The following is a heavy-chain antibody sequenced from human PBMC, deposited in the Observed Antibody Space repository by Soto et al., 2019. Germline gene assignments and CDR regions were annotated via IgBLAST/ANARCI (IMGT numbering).Heavy chain of an antibody. CDR3: ARDGAVAGTSRGWFDP. Sequence: GGSLRLSCAASGFTFSSYDMHWVRQATGKGLEWVSAIGTAGDTYYPGSVKGRFTISRENAKNSLYLQMNSLRAGDTAVYYCARDGAVAGTSRGWFDPWGQGTLVTVSS. D-gene: IGHD6-19*01. CDR2: IGTAGDT. V-gene: IGHV3-13*01. CDR1: GFTFSSYD. J-gene: IGHJ5*02.